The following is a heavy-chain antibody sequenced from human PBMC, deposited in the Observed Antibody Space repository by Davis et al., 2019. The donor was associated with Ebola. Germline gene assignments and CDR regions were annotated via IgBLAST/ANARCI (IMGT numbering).Heavy chain of an antibody. V-gene: IGHV1-69*13. J-gene: IGHJ3*02. Sequence: SVKVSCKASGGTFSSYAISWVRQAPGQGLEWMGGIIPIFGTANYAQKFQGRVTITADESTSTAYMELSSLRSEDTAVYYCARELHPPYYDSSGSAFDIWGQGTMVTVSS. CDR1: GGTFSSYA. D-gene: IGHD3-22*01. CDR2: IIPIFGTA. CDR3: ARELHPPYYDSSGSAFDI.